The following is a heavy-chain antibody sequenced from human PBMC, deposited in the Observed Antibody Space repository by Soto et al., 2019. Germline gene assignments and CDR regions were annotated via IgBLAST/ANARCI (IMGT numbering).Heavy chain of an antibody. CDR2: ISWNSGSI. CDR3: AKDRERSIAVAGPYYYYYGMDV. V-gene: IGHV3-9*01. J-gene: IGHJ6*02. D-gene: IGHD6-19*01. CDR1: GFTFDDYA. Sequence: PGGSLRLSCAASGFTFDDYAMYWVRQAPGKGLEWVSGISWNSGSIGYADSVKGRFTISRDNAKNSLYLQMNSLRAEDTALYYCAKDRERSIAVAGPYYYYYGMDVWGQGTTVTVSS.